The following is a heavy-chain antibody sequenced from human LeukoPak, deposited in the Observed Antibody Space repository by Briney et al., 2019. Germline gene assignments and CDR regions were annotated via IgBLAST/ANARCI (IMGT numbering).Heavy chain of an antibody. CDR1: GYTFTGYY. D-gene: IGHD3-22*01. V-gene: IGHV1-2*02. CDR2: INPNSGGT. CDR3: ARDGGHSYYYDSSGYFGYYFDY. Sequence: ASVKVSCKASGYTFTGYYMHWVRQAPGQGLEWMGWINPNSGGTNYAQKFQGRVTMTRDTSISTAYMELSRLRSDDTAVYYCARDGGHSYYYDSSGYFGYYFDYWGQGTLVTVSS. J-gene: IGHJ4*02.